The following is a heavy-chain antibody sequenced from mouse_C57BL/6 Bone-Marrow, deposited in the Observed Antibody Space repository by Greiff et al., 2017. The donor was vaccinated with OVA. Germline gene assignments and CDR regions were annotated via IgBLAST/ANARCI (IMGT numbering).Heavy chain of an antibody. CDR3: ARPPIDFDAMDY. J-gene: IGHJ4*01. CDR1: GYTFTSYW. CDR2: IHPSDSDT. Sequence: QVQLKQPGAELVKPGASVKVSCKASGYTFTSYWMHWVKQRPGQGLEWIGRIHPSDSDTNYNQKFKGKATLTVDKSSSTAYMQLSSLTSEDSAVYYCARPPIDFDAMDYWGQGTSVTVSS. V-gene: IGHV1-74*01.